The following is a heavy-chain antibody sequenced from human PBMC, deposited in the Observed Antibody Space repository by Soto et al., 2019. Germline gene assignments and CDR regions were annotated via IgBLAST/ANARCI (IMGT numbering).Heavy chain of an antibody. CDR2: ISGSGGST. D-gene: IGHD6-13*01. CDR1: GFTFSSYA. J-gene: IGHJ3*02. V-gene: IGHV3-23*01. CDR3: AKDRYPSRDAFDI. Sequence: GGFLRLSCAASGFTFSSYAMSWVRQAPGKGLEWVSAISGSGGSTYYADSVKGRFTISRDNSKNTLYLQMNSLRAEDTAVYYCAKDRYPSRDAFDIWGQGTMVTVSS.